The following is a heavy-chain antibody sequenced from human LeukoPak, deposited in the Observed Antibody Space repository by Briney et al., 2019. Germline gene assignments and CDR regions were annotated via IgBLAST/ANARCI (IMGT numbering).Heavy chain of an antibody. D-gene: IGHD3-10*01. CDR3: AKDGTMVRGVINWFDP. Sequence: PGGTLRLSCAASGFTFTSFGMSWVRQAPGKGLEWVSVIYSGGSTYYADSVKGRFTISRDNSKNTLYLQMNSLRAEDTAVYYCAKDGTMVRGVINWFDPWGQGTLVTVSS. J-gene: IGHJ5*02. CDR1: GFTFTSFG. V-gene: IGHV3-23*03. CDR2: IYSGGST.